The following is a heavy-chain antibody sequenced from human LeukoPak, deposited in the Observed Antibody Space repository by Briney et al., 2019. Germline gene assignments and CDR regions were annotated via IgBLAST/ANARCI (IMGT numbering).Heavy chain of an antibody. CDR1: GFSLSTSGGG. CDR2: IYWDDDK. CDR3: AHRLAAAGRASFDY. V-gene: IGHV2-5*02. D-gene: IGHD6-13*01. J-gene: IGHJ4*02. Sequence: SGPTLVKPTQTLTLTCTFSGFSLSTSGGGVGWIRQPPGKALEWLALIYWDDDKRYSPSLKSRLTITKDTSKNQVVLTMTNMDPVDTATYYCAHRLAAAGRASFDYWGQGTLVTVSS.